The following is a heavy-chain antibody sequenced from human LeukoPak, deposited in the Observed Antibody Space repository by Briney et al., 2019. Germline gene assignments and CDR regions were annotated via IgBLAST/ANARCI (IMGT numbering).Heavy chain of an antibody. D-gene: IGHD1-26*01. Sequence: PGEPLRLSCAASGFPFSSYAMIWVRQAPAKGLEGVSAISGSGGGTYYEDSAQGRFTISRDNSKNTLYLQMNSLSADDTAVYYCAKYIGGSYHRFDYWGQGTLVTVSS. V-gene: IGHV3-23*01. CDR1: GFPFSSYA. CDR3: AKYIGGSYHRFDY. J-gene: IGHJ4*02. CDR2: ISGSGGGT.